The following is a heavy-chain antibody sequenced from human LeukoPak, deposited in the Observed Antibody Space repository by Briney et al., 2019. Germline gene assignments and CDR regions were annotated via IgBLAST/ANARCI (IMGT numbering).Heavy chain of an antibody. D-gene: IGHD4-17*01. J-gene: IGHJ4*02. Sequence: SETLYLTCTVSGGSISSSSFYWGWVRQPPGTGLEWIGSIHYTGSTYYNPSLKSRVTISVDTSKNQFFLDLRSLTAADTAVYYCTRDLYSDVNHFDYWGQGTLVTVYS. V-gene: IGHV4-39*07. CDR2: IHYTGST. CDR1: GGSISSSSFY. CDR3: TRDLYSDVNHFDY.